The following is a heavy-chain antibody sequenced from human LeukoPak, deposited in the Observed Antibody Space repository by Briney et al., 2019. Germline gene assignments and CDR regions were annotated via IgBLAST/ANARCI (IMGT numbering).Heavy chain of an antibody. J-gene: IGHJ5*02. Sequence: GASVKVSCKVSGYTLTELSMHWVRQAPGKGLEWMGGFDPEDGETIYAQKFQGGVTMTEDTSTDTAYMELSRLRSDDTAVYYCARANMVRGVGSFFDRNWFDPWGQGTLVTVSS. CDR2: FDPEDGET. CDR1: GYTLTELS. CDR3: ARANMVRGVGSFFDRNWFDP. D-gene: IGHD3-10*01. V-gene: IGHV1-24*01.